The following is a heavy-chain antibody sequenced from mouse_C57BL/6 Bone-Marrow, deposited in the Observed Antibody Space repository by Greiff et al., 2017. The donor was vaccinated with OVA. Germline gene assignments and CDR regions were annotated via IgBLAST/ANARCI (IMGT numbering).Heavy chain of an antibody. J-gene: IGHJ4*01. D-gene: IGHD1-1*01. CDR2: ISDGGSYT. CDR1: GFTFSSYA. CDR3: ARDGSSYYAMDY. Sequence: EVQLQESGGGLVKPGGSLKLSCAASGFTFSSYAMSWVRQTPEKRLEWVATISDGGSYTYYPDNVKGRFTISRDNAKNNLYLQMSHLKSEDTAMYYCARDGSSYYAMDYWGQGTSVTVSS. V-gene: IGHV5-4*01.